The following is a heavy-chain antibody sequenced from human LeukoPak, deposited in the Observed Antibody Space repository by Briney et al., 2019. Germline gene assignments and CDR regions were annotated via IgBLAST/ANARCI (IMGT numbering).Heavy chain of an antibody. D-gene: IGHD6-13*01. V-gene: IGHV3-30*18. J-gene: IGHJ6*02. CDR2: ISYDGSNK. CDR1: GFTFNTYG. Sequence: GGSLSLSCAASGFTFNTYGMHWVRQAPGKGLEWVAVISYDGSNKYYADSVKGRFTISRDNSKNTLYLQMNSLRAEDTAVYYCAKDYWARYSSYYGMDVWGQGTTVTVSS. CDR3: AKDYWARYSSYYGMDV.